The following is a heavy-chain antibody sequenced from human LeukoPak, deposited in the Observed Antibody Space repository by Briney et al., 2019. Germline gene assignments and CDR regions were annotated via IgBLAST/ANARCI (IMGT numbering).Heavy chain of an antibody. CDR1: GFTFTDYF. Sequence: GGSLRLSCAASGFTFTDYFMNWIRQAPGKGLEWVSSISISGSTIYYADSVKGRFTISRDNAKNSLYLQMNSLRAEDTAVYYCARSSDSSSLQYFQHWGQGTLVTVSS. V-gene: IGHV3-11*01. J-gene: IGHJ1*01. CDR3: ARSSDSSSLQYFQH. D-gene: IGHD6-6*01. CDR2: ISISGSTI.